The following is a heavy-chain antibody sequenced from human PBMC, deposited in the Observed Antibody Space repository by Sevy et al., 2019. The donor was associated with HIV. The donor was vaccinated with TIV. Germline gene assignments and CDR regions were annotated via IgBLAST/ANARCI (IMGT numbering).Heavy chain of an antibody. J-gene: IGHJ6*02. V-gene: IGHV3-23*01. CDR3: AKDVDLTPSRMDV. D-gene: IGHD3-9*01. Sequence: GGSLRLSCAASGFTFDSYAMNWVRQAPGKGLEWVSAVSGSALTTYYAGSVKGRFTISRDNSKNTLYLQMNSLRAEDTAIYYCAKDVDLTPSRMDVWGQGTTVTVSS. CDR1: GFTFDSYA. CDR2: VSGSALTT.